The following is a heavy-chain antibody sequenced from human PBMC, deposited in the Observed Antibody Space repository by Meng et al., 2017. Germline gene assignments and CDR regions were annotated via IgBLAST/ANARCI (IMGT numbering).Heavy chain of an antibody. CDR3: ARGTDTANDY. CDR1: VYTFTSYY. CDR2: INPNSGGT. Sequence: ASVNVSCKASVYTFTSYYMHWVRQAPGQGLEWMGRINPNSGGTNYVQKFQGRVTMTRDTSISTAYMELSRLRSDDTAVYYCARGTDTANDYWGQGTLVTVSS. D-gene: IGHD5-18*01. V-gene: IGHV1-2*06. J-gene: IGHJ4*02.